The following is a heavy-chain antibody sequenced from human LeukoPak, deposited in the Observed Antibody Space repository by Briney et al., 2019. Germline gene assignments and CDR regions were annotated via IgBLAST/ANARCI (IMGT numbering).Heavy chain of an antibody. CDR3: ARDNDSGYDGWAFDY. CDR1: GGSISSYY. D-gene: IGHD5-12*01. CDR2: IYYSGST. J-gene: IGHJ4*02. V-gene: IGHV4-59*01. Sequence: SETLSLTCTVSGGSISSYYWSWIRQPPGKGLEWIGYIYYSGSTNYNPSLKSRVTISVDTSKNQFSLKLSSVTAADTAVYYCARDNDSGYDGWAFDYWGQGTLVTVSS.